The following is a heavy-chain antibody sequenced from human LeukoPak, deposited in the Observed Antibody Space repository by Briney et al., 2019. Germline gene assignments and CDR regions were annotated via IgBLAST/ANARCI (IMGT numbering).Heavy chain of an antibody. V-gene: IGHV1-46*01. CDR2: INPSGGST. J-gene: IGHJ4*02. D-gene: IGHD3-22*01. CDR3: ARGKGSSGYMYY. CDR1: GYTFTGYY. Sequence: ASVKVSCKASGYTFTGYYMHWVRQALGQGLEWMGIINPSGGSTSYAQKFQGRVTMTRDMSTSTVYMELSSLRSEDAAVYYCARGKGSSGYMYYWGQGTLVTVSS.